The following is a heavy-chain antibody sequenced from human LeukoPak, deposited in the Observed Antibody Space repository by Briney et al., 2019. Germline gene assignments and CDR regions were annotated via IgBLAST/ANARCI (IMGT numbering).Heavy chain of an antibody. CDR1: GGSISSSSYY. V-gene: IGHV4-39*07. J-gene: IGHJ4*02. CDR2: IYYSGST. Sequence: SETLSLTCTVSGGSISSSSYYWGWIRQPPGKGLEWIGSIYYSGSTYYNPSLKSRVTISVDTSKNQFSLKLSSVTAADTAVYYCAKVATFGVAEYYFDYWGQGTLVTVSS. D-gene: IGHD3-3*01. CDR3: AKVATFGVAEYYFDY.